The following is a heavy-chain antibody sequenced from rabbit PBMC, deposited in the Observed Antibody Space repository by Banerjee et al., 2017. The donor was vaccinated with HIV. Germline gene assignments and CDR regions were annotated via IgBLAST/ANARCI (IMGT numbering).Heavy chain of an antibody. CDR2: IYTGNGNT. J-gene: IGHJ4*01. V-gene: IGHV1S40*01. Sequence: QSLEESGGDLVKPEGSLTLTCTASGFSFSTYYYMCWVRQAPGKGLEWIGCIYTGNGNTYYASWAKGRFTITKTSSTTVTLQMTSLTAADTATYFCARGPYFDLWGPGTLVTVS. CDR3: ARGPYFDL. CDR1: GFSFSTYYY.